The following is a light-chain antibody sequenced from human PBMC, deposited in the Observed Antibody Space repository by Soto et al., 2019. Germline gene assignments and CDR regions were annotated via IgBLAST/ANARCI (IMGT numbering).Light chain of an antibody. J-gene: IGLJ1*01. CDR1: SGDVGSSNL. Sequence: QSALTQPASVSGSPGQSITVSCTGTSGDVGSSNLVSWYQQHPGKAPKLMIYEVTKRPAGISDRFSGSKSGDTASLTISGLQAEDEADYYCCSYAGSSTYVFGTGTKLTVL. CDR3: CSYAGSSTYV. V-gene: IGLV2-23*02. CDR2: EVT.